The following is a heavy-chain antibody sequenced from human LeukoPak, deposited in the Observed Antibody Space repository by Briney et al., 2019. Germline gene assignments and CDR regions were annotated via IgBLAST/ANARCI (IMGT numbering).Heavy chain of an antibody. CDR1: GYTFSSYG. CDR2: ISAYDGNT. D-gene: IGHD5-18*01. J-gene: IGHJ4*02. CDR3: ASAVRGYSYAYLPY. V-gene: IGHV1-18*01. Sequence: ASVKVSCKASGYTFSSYGISWVRQAPGQGLEWMGWISAYDGNTNYAQKLQGRVTMTTDTSTSTAYMELRSLRSDDTAVYYCASAVRGYSYAYLPYWGQGTLVTVSS.